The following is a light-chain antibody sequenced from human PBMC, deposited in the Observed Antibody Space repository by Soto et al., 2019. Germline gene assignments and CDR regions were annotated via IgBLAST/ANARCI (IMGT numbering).Light chain of an antibody. V-gene: IGLV4-69*02. J-gene: IGLJ3*02. CDR2: VNSDGSH. CDR1: NDHNNYA. Sequence: QLVLTQSPSASASLEASVKLTCTLSNDHNNYAIAWHQQQPEKGPRYMMKVNSDGSHSKGDGIPDRFSGSSSGAERYLTISSLQSEDEADYYCQTWGTGIRVFGGGTKLTVL. CDR3: QTWGTGIRV.